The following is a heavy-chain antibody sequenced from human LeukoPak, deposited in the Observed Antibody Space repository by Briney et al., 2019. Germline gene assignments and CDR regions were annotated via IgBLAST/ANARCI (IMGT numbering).Heavy chain of an antibody. V-gene: IGHV4-34*01. CDR2: INHSGAT. CDR3: ALFEVVVGSTQDF. CDR1: GGSFSSYY. J-gene: IGHJ4*02. D-gene: IGHD2-15*01. Sequence: ASETLSLTCAVYGGSFSSYYWNWIRQPPGKGLEWIAEINHSGATNYNPSLKSRVTISQDRSKNQFSLKLSSVTAADTAVYYCALFEVVVGSTQDFWGQGTLVTVSS.